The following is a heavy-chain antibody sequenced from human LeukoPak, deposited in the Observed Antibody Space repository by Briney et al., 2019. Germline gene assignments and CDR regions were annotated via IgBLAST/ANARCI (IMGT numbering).Heavy chain of an antibody. V-gene: IGHV3-49*04. D-gene: IGHD1-26*01. CDR2: IRSKAYGGTT. CDR3: TLHSGSDDAFDI. Sequence: GGSLRLSCTASEFTFGDYAMSWVRQAPGKGLEWVGFIRSKAYGGTTEYAASVKGRFTISRDDSKSIAYLQMNSLKTEDTAVYYCTLHSGSDDAFDIWGQGTMVTVSS. J-gene: IGHJ3*02. CDR1: EFTFGDYA.